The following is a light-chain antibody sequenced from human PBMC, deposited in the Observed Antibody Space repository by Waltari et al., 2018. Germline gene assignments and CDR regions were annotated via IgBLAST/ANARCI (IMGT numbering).Light chain of an antibody. CDR2: EVS. CDR1: SSDVVSYNR. V-gene: IGLV2-18*02. J-gene: IGLJ1*01. CDR3: SSYTSSSTWV. Sequence: QSALTHPPSVSGSPGQSVTISCTGPSSDVVSYNRVSWYQQPPDTAPKLIIYEVSVRPSGVPDRFSGSKSANTAFLTISGLQAEDEADYFCSSYTSSSTWVFGTGTKVTVL.